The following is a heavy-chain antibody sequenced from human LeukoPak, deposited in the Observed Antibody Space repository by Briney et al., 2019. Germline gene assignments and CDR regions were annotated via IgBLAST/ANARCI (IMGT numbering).Heavy chain of an antibody. CDR3: TGGRAGHCSGGSCSLPLLDY. D-gene: IGHD2-15*01. CDR1: GGSFSGYY. J-gene: IGHJ4*02. V-gene: IGHV4-34*01. CDR2: INHSGST. Sequence: SETLSLTCAVYGGSFSGYYWSWIRQPPGKGLEWIGEINHSGSTNYNPSLKSRVTISVDTSKNQFSLKLSSVTAADTAVYYCTGGRAGHCSGGSCSLPLLDYWGQGTLVTVSS.